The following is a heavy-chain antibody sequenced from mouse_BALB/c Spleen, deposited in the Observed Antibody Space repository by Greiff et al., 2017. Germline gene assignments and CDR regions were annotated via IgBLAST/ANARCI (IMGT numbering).Heavy chain of an antibody. Sequence: LQQPGSELVRPGASVKLSCKASGYTFTSYWMHWVKQRHGQGLEWIGNIYPGSGSTNYDEKFKSKGTLTVDTSSSTAYMHLSSLTSEDSAVYYCTRWDGFFAYWGQGTLVTVSA. CDR1: GYTFTSYW. J-gene: IGHJ3*01. D-gene: IGHD2-3*01. CDR3: TRWDGFFAY. V-gene: IGHV1S22*01. CDR2: IYPGSGST.